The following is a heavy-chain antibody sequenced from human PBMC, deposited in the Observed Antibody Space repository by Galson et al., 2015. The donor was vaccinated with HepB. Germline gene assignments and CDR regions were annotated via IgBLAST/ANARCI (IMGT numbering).Heavy chain of an antibody. CDR2: IKSKTDGGTT. CDR3: TTDRYYYGMDV. V-gene: IGHV3-15*07. J-gene: IGHJ6*02. CDR1: GFTFTNYG. Sequence: SLRLSCAASGFTFTNYGFHWVRQAPGKGLEWVGRIKSKTDGGTTDYAAPVKGRFTISRDDSKNTLYLQMNSLKTEDTAVYYCTTDRYYYGMDVWGQGTTVTVSS.